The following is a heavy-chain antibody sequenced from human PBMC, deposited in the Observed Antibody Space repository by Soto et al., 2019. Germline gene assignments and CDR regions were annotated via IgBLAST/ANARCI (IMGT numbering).Heavy chain of an antibody. V-gene: IGHV1-46*02. Sequence: GASVKVSCKASGYNFNNYYIHCVRQTPGQGPEWIGVINPSRGLTTYSQRFQGRVSMTRDTSTTTVYMELSSLRSEDTAIYYCARDGVPIAGRSGYFDYWGPGTEVTVSS. CDR3: ARDGVPIAGRSGYFDY. CDR1: GYNFNNYY. D-gene: IGHD6-19*01. CDR2: INPSRGLT. J-gene: IGHJ4*02.